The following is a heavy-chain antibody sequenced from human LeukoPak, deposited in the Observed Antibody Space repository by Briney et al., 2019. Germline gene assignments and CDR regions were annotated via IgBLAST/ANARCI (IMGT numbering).Heavy chain of an antibody. V-gene: IGHV4-59*01. D-gene: IGHD6-13*01. CDR2: IYYSGST. J-gene: IGHJ4*02. CDR1: GGSISSYY. CDR3: ARDVFRDMGIAAGPTTD. Sequence: MSSETLSLTCTVSGGSISSYYWSWIRQPPGKGLEWIGYIYYSGSTNYNPSLKSRVTISVDTSNNQFSLKLSSVTAADTAVYYCARDVFRDMGIAAGPTTDWGQGTLVTVSS.